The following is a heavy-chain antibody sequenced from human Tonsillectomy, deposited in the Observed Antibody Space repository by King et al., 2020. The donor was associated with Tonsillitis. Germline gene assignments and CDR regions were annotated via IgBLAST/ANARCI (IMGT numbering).Heavy chain of an antibody. Sequence: LVQSGAEVKKPGESLKISCKGSGYSFTSYWIGWVRQMPGKGLEWMGIIYPGDSDTRYSPSFQGQVTISADKSISPAYLQWSSLKASDTAMYYCARRGGFCSGGSCYWATTLQDAFDIWGQGTMGTVSS. J-gene: IGHJ3*02. CDR2: IYPGDSDT. CDR1: GYSFTSYW. V-gene: IGHV5-51*01. D-gene: IGHD2-15*01. CDR3: ARRGGFCSGGSCYWATTLQDAFDI.